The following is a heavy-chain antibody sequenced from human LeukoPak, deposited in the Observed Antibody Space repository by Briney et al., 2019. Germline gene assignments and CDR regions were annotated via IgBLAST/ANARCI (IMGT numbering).Heavy chain of an antibody. Sequence: GASVKVSCKASGYTFTGYYMHWVRQAPGQGLEWMGWINPSSGGTNYAQKFQGRVTMTRDTSISTAYMELSRLRSDDTAVYYCARGPYYYDSSGGYYYMDVWGKGTTVTISS. J-gene: IGHJ6*03. CDR1: GYTFTGYY. CDR3: ARGPYYYDSSGGYYYMDV. V-gene: IGHV1-2*02. D-gene: IGHD3-22*01. CDR2: INPSSGGT.